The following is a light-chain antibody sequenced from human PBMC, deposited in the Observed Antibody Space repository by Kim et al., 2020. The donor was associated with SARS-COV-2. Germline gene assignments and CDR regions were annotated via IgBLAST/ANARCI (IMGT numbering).Light chain of an antibody. CDR1: RSDNGAGYV. Sequence: RSSSSMTWGRSDNGAGYVIHLYRLLPGTAPKLLICGNSNRPSGVPDRFSGSKSGTSASLAITGLQAEDEADYYCQSYDSSLSVVVFGGGTQLTGL. J-gene: IGLJ2*01. V-gene: IGLV1-40*01. CDR2: GNS. CDR3: QSYDSSLSVVV.